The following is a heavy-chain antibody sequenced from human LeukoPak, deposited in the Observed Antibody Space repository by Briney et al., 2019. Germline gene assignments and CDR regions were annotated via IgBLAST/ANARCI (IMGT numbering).Heavy chain of an antibody. CDR2: IWYNGGRK. Sequence: GRSLRLSCVASGFTFRSYGMYWVRQSPGKGLEWVAFIWYNGGRKYYPDSVKGRFTISRDNTKNTLYLEINSLRPDDTGIYYCAKDPVAAAGTFYYMAVWGKGTTVTVSS. CDR3: AKDPVAAAGTFYYMAV. D-gene: IGHD6-13*01. J-gene: IGHJ6*03. V-gene: IGHV3-33*03. CDR1: GFTFRSYG.